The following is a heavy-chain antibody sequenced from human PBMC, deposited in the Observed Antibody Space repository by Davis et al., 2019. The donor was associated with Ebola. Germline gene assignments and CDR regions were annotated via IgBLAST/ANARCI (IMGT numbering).Heavy chain of an antibody. CDR2: ISAYNGNT. CDR3: ARTSIVGTTTTASDI. CDR1: GYTFTSYG. Sequence: VKVSCKASGYTFTSYGISWVRQAPGQGLEWMGWISAYNGNTNYAQKLQGRVTMTTDTSTSTAYMELRSLRSDDTAVYFCARTSIVGTTTTASDIWGQGTMVTVSS. D-gene: IGHD1-26*01. V-gene: IGHV1-18*04. J-gene: IGHJ3*02.